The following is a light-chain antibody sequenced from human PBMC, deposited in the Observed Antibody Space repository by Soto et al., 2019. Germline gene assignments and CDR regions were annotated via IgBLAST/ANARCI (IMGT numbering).Light chain of an antibody. Sequence: EIVLTQSPATLSLSPGERATLSCRASQSVSSYLAWYQQKPGQAPRLLIYDASNRATGITARFSGSGSGTDFTLTISSQAPEDFAVYYYQQRSNWPLTFGGGTKVEIK. CDR3: QQRSNWPLT. J-gene: IGKJ4*01. V-gene: IGKV3-11*01. CDR2: DAS. CDR1: QSVSSY.